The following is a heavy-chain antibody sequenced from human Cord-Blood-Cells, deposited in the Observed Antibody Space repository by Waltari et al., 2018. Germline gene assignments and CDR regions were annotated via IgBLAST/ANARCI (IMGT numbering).Heavy chain of an antibody. J-gene: IGHJ4*02. V-gene: IGHV4-39*01. CDR3: ARYGSGSYSSDY. D-gene: IGHD3-10*01. CDR1: GGSISSSSYY. CDR2: IYYSGST. Sequence: QLQLQESGPGLVKPSETLSLTCTVSGGSISSSSYYWGWIRQPPGKGLEWIGSIYYSGSTYYIPSLKSRVTISVDTSKNQFSLKLSSVTAADTAVYYCARYGSGSYSSDYWGQGTLVTVSS.